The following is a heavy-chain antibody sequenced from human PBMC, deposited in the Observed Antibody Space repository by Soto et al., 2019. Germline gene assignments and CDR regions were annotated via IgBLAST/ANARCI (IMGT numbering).Heavy chain of an antibody. CDR1: GFTFSSYA. CDR3: AKGRQKGELLWFGELFPLVDY. D-gene: IGHD3-10*01. J-gene: IGHJ4*02. V-gene: IGHV3-23*01. CDR2: ISGSGGST. Sequence: GGSLRLSCAASGFTFSSYAMSWVRQAPGKGLEWVSAISGSGGSTYYADSVKGRFTISRDNSKNTLYLQMNSLRAEDTAVYYCAKGRQKGELLWFGELFPLVDYWGQGTLVTVSS.